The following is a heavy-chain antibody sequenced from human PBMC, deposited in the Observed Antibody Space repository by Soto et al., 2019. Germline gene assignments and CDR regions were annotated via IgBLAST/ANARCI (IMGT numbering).Heavy chain of an antibody. CDR2: INQDGSET. D-gene: IGHD3-10*01. CDR1: WVTVSTYG. Sequence: PGGCLRLCCGSSWVTVSTYGMNCVLQSPGKGLEWVANINQDGSETSYVYSVKGRFTISRDNAKNSLYLQMDSLRADDTAVYYCARVDDTAWFTRDYWGQGTLVTVSS. J-gene: IGHJ4*02. V-gene: IGHV3-7*01. CDR3: ARVDDTAWFTRDY.